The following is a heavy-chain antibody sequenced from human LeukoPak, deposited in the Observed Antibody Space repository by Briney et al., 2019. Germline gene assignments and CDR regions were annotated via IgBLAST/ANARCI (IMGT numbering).Heavy chain of an antibody. CDR2: ISGSGGST. Sequence: SGGSLRLSCAASGFTFSSYAMSWVRQAPGKGLEWVSAISGSGGSTYYADSVKGRFTISRDNSKNTLYLQMNSLRAEDTAVYYCAKDLAALGSGSYYILWGQGTLVTVSS. J-gene: IGHJ4*02. CDR3: AKDLAALGSGSYYIL. D-gene: IGHD3-10*01. CDR1: GFTFSSYA. V-gene: IGHV3-23*01.